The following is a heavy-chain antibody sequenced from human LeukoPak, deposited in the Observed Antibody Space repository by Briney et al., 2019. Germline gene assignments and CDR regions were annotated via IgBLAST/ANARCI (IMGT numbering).Heavy chain of an antibody. CDR2: INPNSGGT. J-gene: IGHJ4*02. V-gene: IGHV1-2*02. D-gene: IGHD6-13*01. Sequence: ASLKVSCKASGYTFTGYYMHWVRQAPGQGLEWMGWINPNSGGTNYAQKFQGRVTMTRDTSISTAYMELSRLRSDDTAVYYCARGIRPGIASGLSDYWGQRTLVTVSS. CDR3: ARGIRPGIASGLSDY. CDR1: GYTFTGYY.